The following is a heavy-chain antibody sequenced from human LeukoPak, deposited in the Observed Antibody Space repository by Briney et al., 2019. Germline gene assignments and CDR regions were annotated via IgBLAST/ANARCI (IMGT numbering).Heavy chain of an antibody. D-gene: IGHD1-26*01. CDR2: IYYNGST. CDR3: ARYRRPPYYFDY. J-gene: IGHJ4*02. CDR1: GGSISSGGYY. V-gene: IGHV4-31*03. Sequence: SETLSLTCTVSGGSISSGGYYWSWIRQHPGKGLECIGYIYYNGSTSYNPSLKSRVTISVDTSKNQFSLKLSSVTAADTAVYYCARYRRPPYYFDYWGQGTLVTVFS.